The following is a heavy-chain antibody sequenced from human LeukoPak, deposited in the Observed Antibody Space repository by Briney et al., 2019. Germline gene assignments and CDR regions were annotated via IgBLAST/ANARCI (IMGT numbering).Heavy chain of an antibody. CDR2: IYHSGST. CDR1: GGSISSGGYS. J-gene: IGHJ4*02. Sequence: PSQTLSLTCAVSGGSISSGGYSWSWIRQPPGKGLEWIGYIYHSGSTYYNPSLKSRVTISVDRSKNQLSLKLSSVTAADTAVYYCARSYCSSTSCPDSFDYWGQGTLVTVSS. D-gene: IGHD2-2*01. V-gene: IGHV4-30-2*01. CDR3: ARSYCSSTSCPDSFDY.